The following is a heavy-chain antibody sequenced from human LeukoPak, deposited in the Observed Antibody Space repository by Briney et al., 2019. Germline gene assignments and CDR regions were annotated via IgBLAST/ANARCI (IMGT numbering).Heavy chain of an antibody. CDR3: ARLFFSGSYPHYFDY. D-gene: IGHD3-10*01. CDR2: IYYSGST. V-gene: IGHV4-39*01. J-gene: IGHJ4*02. CDR1: GGSISSSSYY. Sequence: SETLSLTCTVSGGSISSSSYYWGWIRQPPGKGLEWIGSIYYSGSTYYKSSLKSGVTISVDTSKNQFSLKLSSVTAADTAVFYCARLFFSGSYPHYFDYWGQGTLVTVSS.